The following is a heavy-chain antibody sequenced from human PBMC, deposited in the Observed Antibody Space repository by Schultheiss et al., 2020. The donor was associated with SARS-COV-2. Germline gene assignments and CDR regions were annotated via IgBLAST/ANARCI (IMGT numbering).Heavy chain of an antibody. Sequence: GESLKISCAASGFTFSSYAMGWVRQAPGKGLEWVSGISGGGSTTPYADSVKGRFTISRDNSKNTLYLQMNSLRAEDTAVYYCARGVGLGKFGYWGQGTQVTVSS. CDR2: ISGGGSTT. D-gene: IGHD6-19*01. J-gene: IGHJ4*02. CDR1: GFTFSSYA. CDR3: ARGVGLGKFGY. V-gene: IGHV3-23*01.